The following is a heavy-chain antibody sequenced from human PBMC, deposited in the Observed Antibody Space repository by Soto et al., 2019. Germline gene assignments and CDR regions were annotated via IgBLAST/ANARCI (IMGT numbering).Heavy chain of an antibody. Sequence: QVQLVQSGAEVKKPGSSVKVSCKASGGTFSSYSINWVRQAPGQGLECMGELIPIFGTANYAQKFQGRVTITADESTSTAYMELSSLRSEDTAVYYCARDGGRHSGGIEYWGQGTLVTVSS. J-gene: IGHJ4*02. CDR3: ARDGGRHSGGIEY. D-gene: IGHD1-26*01. V-gene: IGHV1-69*01. CDR2: LIPIFGTA. CDR1: GGTFSSYS.